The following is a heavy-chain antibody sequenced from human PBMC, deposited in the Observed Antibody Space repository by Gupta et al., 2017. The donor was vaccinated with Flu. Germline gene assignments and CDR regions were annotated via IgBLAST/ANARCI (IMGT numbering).Heavy chain of an antibody. Sequence: EVQLVESGGGLVQPGRSLRLSCAASGFTFDDYAMHWVRQAPGKGLEWVSGISWNSGSIGYADSVKGRFTISRDNAKNSLYLQMNSLRAEDTTLYYCAKDIRERYYGMDVWGQGTTVTVSS. CDR3: AKDIRERYYGMDV. J-gene: IGHJ6*02. CDR1: GFTFDDYA. CDR2: ISWNSGSI. D-gene: IGHD3-10*01. V-gene: IGHV3-9*01.